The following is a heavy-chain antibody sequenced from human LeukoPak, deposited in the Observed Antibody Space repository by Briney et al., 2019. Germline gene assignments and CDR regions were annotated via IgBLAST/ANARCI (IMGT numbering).Heavy chain of an antibody. V-gene: IGHV1-8*01. Sequence: SSVTVSCKASGYTFTSHDINWLGQAAGQGLEGMGWMNPTNGNKHYAQKFQGRGTITRNNAKNTVHMEADRLRPEDTAGYYCARRTPYYYYMDVWGKGTTVTISS. D-gene: IGHD2-15*01. CDR2: MNPTNGNK. CDR1: GYTFTSHD. J-gene: IGHJ6*03. CDR3: ARRTPYYYYMDV.